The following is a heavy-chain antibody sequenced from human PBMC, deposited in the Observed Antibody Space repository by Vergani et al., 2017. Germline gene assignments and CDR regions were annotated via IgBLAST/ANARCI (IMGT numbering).Heavy chain of an antibody. CDR1: GFTFDDYG. D-gene: IGHD4-17*01. CDR2: ISWDGGST. Sequence: EVQLVESGGVVVQPGGSLRLSCAASGFTFDDYGMHWVRQAPGKGLEWVSLISWDGGSTYYADSVKGRFTISRDNSKNSLYLQMNSLRAEDTALYYCAKDTRYDYGDYMAYWGQGTLVTVSS. V-gene: IGHV3-43D*04. CDR3: AKDTRYDYGDYMAY. J-gene: IGHJ4*02.